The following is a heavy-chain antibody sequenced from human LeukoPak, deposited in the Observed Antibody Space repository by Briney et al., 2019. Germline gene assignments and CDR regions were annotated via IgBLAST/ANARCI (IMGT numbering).Heavy chain of an antibody. Sequence: GGSLRLSCAASGFTFSSYSMNWVRQAPGKGLEWVSYISTSSSTIYYADSVKGRFTISRDNSKNTLYLQMSSLRAEDTAVYYCAKDRGRYYDSSGYYWGYYFDSWGQGILVTVST. J-gene: IGHJ4*02. CDR3: AKDRGRYYDSSGYYWGYYFDS. D-gene: IGHD3-22*01. CDR1: GFTFSSYS. V-gene: IGHV3-48*01. CDR2: ISTSSSTI.